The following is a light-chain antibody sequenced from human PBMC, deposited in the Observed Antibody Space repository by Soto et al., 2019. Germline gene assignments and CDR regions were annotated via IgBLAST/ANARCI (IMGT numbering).Light chain of an antibody. Sequence: EIVLTQSPGTLSLSPGEGATLSCRATQSVSSPYLAWYQQKPGQAPRLLIYGASSRATGIPDRFSGSGSGTDFTLTISRLEPEDFAVYYCQQYDISPWTFGQGTKVDIK. V-gene: IGKV3-20*01. J-gene: IGKJ1*01. CDR2: GAS. CDR1: QSVSSPY. CDR3: QQYDISPWT.